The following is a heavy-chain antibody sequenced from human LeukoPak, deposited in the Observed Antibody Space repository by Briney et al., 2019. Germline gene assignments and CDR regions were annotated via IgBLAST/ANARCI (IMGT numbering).Heavy chain of an antibody. Sequence: SETLSLTCTVSGYSISSGYYWGWIRQPPGKGLEWIGSIYHSGSTYYNPSLKSRVTISADTSKNQFSLKLSSVTAADTALYYCARYSWSASTPGSWFDPWGQGTLVTVSS. CDR2: IYHSGST. J-gene: IGHJ5*02. D-gene: IGHD2-15*01. CDR1: GYSISSGYY. V-gene: IGHV4-38-2*02. CDR3: ARYSWSASTPGSWFDP.